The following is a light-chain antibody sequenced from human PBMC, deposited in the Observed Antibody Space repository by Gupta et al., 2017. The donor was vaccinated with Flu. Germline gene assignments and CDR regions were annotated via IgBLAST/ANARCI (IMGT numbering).Light chain of an antibody. CDR3: QQYNYGPPMYT. V-gene: IGKV3-15*01. Sequence: TLSVSPGERATLSCRASQSVSSNLAWYQQKPGQAPRLLIYGSSIRATGIPARFSGSGCGTEFNLTISSRQSEDFAVYYCQQYNYGPPMYTFGQGTKLEIK. CDR2: GSS. CDR1: QSVSSN. J-gene: IGKJ2*01.